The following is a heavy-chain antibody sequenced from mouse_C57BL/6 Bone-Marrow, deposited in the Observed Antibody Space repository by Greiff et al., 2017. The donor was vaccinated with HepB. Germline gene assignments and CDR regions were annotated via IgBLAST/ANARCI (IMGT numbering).Heavy chain of an antibody. CDR1: GYTFTSYW. Sequence: QVQLKQPGAELVKPGASVKLSCKASGYTFTSYWMHWVKQRPGRGLEWIGRIDPNSGGTKYNEKFKSKATLTVDKPSSTAYMQLSSLTSEDSAVYYCARITTVVAPYAMDYWGQGTSVTVSS. V-gene: IGHV1-72*01. J-gene: IGHJ4*01. CDR3: ARITTVVAPYAMDY. D-gene: IGHD1-1*01. CDR2: IDPNSGGT.